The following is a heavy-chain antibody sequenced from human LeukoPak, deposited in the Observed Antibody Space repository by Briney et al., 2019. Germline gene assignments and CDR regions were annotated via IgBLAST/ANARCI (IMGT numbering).Heavy chain of an antibody. Sequence: GGSLRLSCAASGFTFSSYSMNWVRQAPGKGLEWVSSISSSSSYIYYADSVKGRFTISRDNAKNSLYLQMNGLRAEDTAVYYCARESLAAAGFDYWGRGTLVTVSS. V-gene: IGHV3-21*01. J-gene: IGHJ4*02. CDR2: ISSSSSYI. CDR1: GFTFSSYS. D-gene: IGHD6-13*01. CDR3: ARESLAAAGFDY.